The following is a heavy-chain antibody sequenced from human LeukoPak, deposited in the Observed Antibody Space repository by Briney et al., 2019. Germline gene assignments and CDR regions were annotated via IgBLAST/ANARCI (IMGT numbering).Heavy chain of an antibody. V-gene: IGHV3-49*03. D-gene: IGHD1-26*01. J-gene: IGHJ4*02. CDR2: IRSELYGGTP. Sequence: GSLRLSCAGSGFNFGEYAMTWFRQAPGKGLEWVGYIRSELYGGTPEYAASVKGRFIISRDDSKSILYLQMNSLKTEDTAIYFCTRRVGYWGQGTLVTVST. CDR3: TRRVGY. CDR1: GFNFGEYA.